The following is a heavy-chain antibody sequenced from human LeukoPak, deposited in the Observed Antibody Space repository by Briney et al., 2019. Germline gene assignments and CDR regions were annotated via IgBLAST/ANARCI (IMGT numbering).Heavy chain of an antibody. D-gene: IGHD5-18*01. Sequence: PGGSLRLSCAASGFTFSSYGMHWVRQAPGKGLECVANIKQHGSEKFYVDSVKGRFTISRDNAKNSLYLEMNSLRAEDTAVYYCARLLSSVSYGESREDYWGQGTLVTVSS. V-gene: IGHV3-7*01. CDR3: ARLLSSVSYGESREDY. CDR2: IKQHGSEK. J-gene: IGHJ4*02. CDR1: GFTFSSYG.